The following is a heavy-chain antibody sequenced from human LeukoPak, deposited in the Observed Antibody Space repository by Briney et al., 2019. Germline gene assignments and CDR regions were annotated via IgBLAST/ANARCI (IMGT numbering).Heavy chain of an antibody. CDR1: GYTFTSYY. CDR3: ARDRIESAVAGMGLYNWFDP. J-gene: IGHJ5*02. D-gene: IGHD6-19*01. V-gene: IGHV1-46*01. CDR2: INPSGGST. Sequence: ASVKVSCKASGYTFTSYYMHWVRQAPGQGLEWMGIINPSGGSTSYAQKFQGRVTMTRDTSTSTVYMELSSLRSEDTVVYYCARDRIESAVAGMGLYNWFDPWGQGTLVTVSS.